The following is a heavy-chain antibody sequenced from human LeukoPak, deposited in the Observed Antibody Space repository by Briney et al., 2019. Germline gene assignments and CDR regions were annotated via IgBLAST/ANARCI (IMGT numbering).Heavy chain of an antibody. Sequence: ASVKVSCKTSGYTFTVHYMNWVRQAPGQGLEWMGRINPTTGVANYAQKFQGRITVTRDTSINTAYMELSRLRSDDTAVYYCARLSQSPRSYSGSYYNDYWGQETLVTVSS. V-gene: IGHV1-2*06. D-gene: IGHD1-26*01. CDR3: ARLSQSPRSYSGSYYNDY. CDR2: INPTTGVA. J-gene: IGHJ4*02. CDR1: GYTFTVHY.